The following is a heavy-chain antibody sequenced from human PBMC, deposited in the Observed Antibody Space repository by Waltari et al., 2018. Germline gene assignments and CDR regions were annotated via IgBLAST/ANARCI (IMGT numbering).Heavy chain of an antibody. D-gene: IGHD3-10*01. Sequence: QVQLVQSGAEVKKPGSSVKVSCKASGGTFSSYAISWVRPAPGQGLEWMGGIIPIFGTANYAQKFQGRVTMTEDTSTDTAYMELSSLRSEDTAVYYRATPSPMVRGVIPSGWGQGTLVTVSS. V-gene: IGHV1-69*06. CDR2: IIPIFGTA. CDR3: ATPSPMVRGVIPSG. J-gene: IGHJ4*02. CDR1: GGTFSSYA.